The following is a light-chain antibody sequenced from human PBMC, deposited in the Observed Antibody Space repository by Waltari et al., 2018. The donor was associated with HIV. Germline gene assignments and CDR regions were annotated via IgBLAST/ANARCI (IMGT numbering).Light chain of an antibody. V-gene: IGLV1-40*01. J-gene: IGLJ3*02. CDR3: QSYDSSLSGSV. CDR1: SSNIGARYD. CDR2: GSS. Sequence: QSVLTQPPSLSGAPGQRITISCTGSSSNIGARYDVHWYQQLPGTAPKLLIYGSSNRPSGVPDRFSGSKSGTSASLAITGLQAEDEADYYCQSYDSSLSGSVFGGGTKLTVL.